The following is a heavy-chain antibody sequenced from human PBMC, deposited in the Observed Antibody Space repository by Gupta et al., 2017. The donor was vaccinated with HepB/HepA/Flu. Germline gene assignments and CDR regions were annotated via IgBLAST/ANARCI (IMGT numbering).Heavy chain of an antibody. Sequence: VQLQQSGPGLVKPSGRLSLTCVVSGGSRSSMNWWSWVRQPPGKGMEWVGGIFYAGGTNYHPSLRSRLTISLDESNNQFSLNLSSVTAADTAVYCCARGAYWTKGGRFGPWGQGTLVTVSS. CDR1: GGSRSSMNW. D-gene: IGHD2-21*01. CDR2: IFYAGGT. CDR3: ARGAYWTKGGRFGP. J-gene: IGHJ5*02. V-gene: IGHV4-4*01.